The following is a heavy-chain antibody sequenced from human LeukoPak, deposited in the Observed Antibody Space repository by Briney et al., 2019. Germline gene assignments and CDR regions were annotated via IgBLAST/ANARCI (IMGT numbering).Heavy chain of an antibody. Sequence: PGGSLRLSCAAPGFTFSSYSMNWVRQAPGKGLEWVSSISSSSSYIYYADSVKGRFTISRDNAKNSLYLQMNSLRAEDTAVYYCARVWSGCSSTSCYSGYWGQGTLATVSS. V-gene: IGHV3-21*01. J-gene: IGHJ4*02. CDR1: GFTFSSYS. CDR3: ARVWSGCSSTSCYSGY. D-gene: IGHD2-2*01. CDR2: ISSSSSYI.